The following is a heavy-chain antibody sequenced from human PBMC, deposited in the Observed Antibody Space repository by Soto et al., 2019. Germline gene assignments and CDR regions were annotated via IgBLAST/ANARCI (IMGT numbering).Heavy chain of an antibody. D-gene: IGHD1-1*01. J-gene: IGHJ5*02. Sequence: SETLSLTCTVSGGSISGGGYYWSWIRQHPGKGLEWIGYIYYSGSTYYNPSLESRVTISVDTSKNQFYLKLNSVTAADTAVYYCATQTYSYNWHHWGQGTLVTVS. V-gene: IGHV4-31*03. CDR3: ATQTYSYNWHH. CDR1: GGSISGGGYY. CDR2: IYYSGST.